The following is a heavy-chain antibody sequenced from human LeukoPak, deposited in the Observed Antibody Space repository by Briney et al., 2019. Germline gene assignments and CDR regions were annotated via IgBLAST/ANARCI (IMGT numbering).Heavy chain of an antibody. CDR1: GFTFSTFS. D-gene: IGHD3-10*01. V-gene: IGHV3-48*01. CDR3: ARDLSWSFDY. Sequence: GGSLRLSCAASGFTFSTFSMNWIRQAPGKGLEWISYRSNDTIRYADSVKGRFIISRDNAKNSLYLQMNSLRAEDTAVYYCARDLSWSFDYWGQGTLVTVSS. J-gene: IGHJ4*02. CDR2: RSNDTI.